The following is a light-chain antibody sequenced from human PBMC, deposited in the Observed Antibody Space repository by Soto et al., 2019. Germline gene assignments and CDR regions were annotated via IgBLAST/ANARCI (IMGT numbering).Light chain of an antibody. V-gene: IGKV3-20*01. CDR1: QSVNSNY. J-gene: IGKJ1*01. CDR2: GAS. Sequence: EIVLTQSPGTLSLSPGERATLSCRASQSVNSNYLAWYQRKPGQAPRLLIYGASNRATDIPYRFSASGSGTDFTITITRLEPEDFAVDYCQQYDSSPPTFGQGTKVEIK. CDR3: QQYDSSPPT.